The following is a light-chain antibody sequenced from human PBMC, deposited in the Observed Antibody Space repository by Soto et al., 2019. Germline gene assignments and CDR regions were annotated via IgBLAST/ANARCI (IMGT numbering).Light chain of an antibody. J-gene: IGLJ1*01. CDR1: SSNIGAGYD. Sequence: QSVLTQPPSVSGAPGQRVTISCTGSSSNIGAGYDVHWYQQFPGSAPKLLIFGNNNRPSWVPDRFSGSKSGTSASLAITGLQAEDEADYYCQSYDSSLSGFYVFGTGTKLTVL. V-gene: IGLV1-40*01. CDR3: QSYDSSLSGFYV. CDR2: GNN.